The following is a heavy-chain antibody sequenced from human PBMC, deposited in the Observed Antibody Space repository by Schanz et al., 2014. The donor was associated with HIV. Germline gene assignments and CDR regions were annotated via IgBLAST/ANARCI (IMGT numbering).Heavy chain of an antibody. CDR1: GFTFSRYW. D-gene: IGHD1-7*01. V-gene: IGHV3-7*01. CDR3: AKDRITGTTGVPYYYYGMDV. J-gene: IGHJ6*02. CDR2: IKQDGSEK. Sequence: EVQLVESGGGLVQPGGSLRLSCAASGFTFSRYWMNWVRQAPGKGLEWVANIKQDGSEKHYVDSVKGRFTISRDNAKNSLYLQMNSLRAEDTAVYYCAKDRITGTTGVPYYYYGMDVWGQGTTVTVSS.